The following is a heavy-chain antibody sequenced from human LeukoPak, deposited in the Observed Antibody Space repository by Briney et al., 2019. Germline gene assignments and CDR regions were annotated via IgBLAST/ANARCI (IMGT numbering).Heavy chain of an antibody. CDR2: IYYSGSS. Sequence: SETLSLTCTVSGGSINNGGYYWSWIRQHPGKGLEWIGYIYYSGSSYYNPSLRSRVTISVDTSKNHFSLKLSSVTAADTAVYYCARGPTMIVVDYWGQGTLVTVSS. CDR3: ARGPTMIVVDY. CDR1: GGSINNGGYY. J-gene: IGHJ4*02. V-gene: IGHV4-31*03. D-gene: IGHD3-22*01.